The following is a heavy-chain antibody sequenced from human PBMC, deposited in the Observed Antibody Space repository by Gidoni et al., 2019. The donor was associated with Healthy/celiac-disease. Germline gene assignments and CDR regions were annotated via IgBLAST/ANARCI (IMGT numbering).Heavy chain of an antibody. CDR1: GGSISSGSYY. CDR3: ARAYLGSVVPAAIVAFDI. CDR2: IYTSGST. V-gene: IGHV4-61*02. Sequence: QVQLQESGPGLVKPSQTLSLTCTVSGGSISSGSYYWSWIRQPAGKGLEWIGRIYTSGSTNYNPSVKSRVTISVDTSKNQFSLKLSSVTAADTAVYYCARAYLGSVVPAAIVAFDIWGQGTMVTVSS. D-gene: IGHD2-2*01. J-gene: IGHJ3*02.